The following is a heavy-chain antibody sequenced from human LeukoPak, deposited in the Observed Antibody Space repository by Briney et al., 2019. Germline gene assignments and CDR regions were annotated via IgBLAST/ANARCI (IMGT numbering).Heavy chain of an antibody. J-gene: IGHJ4*02. Sequence: GASVKVSCKASGSTFTGYYMHWVRQAPGQGLEWMGWINPNNGGTNYAQKFQGRVTMTRDTSISTAYMELSRLTSDDTAVYYCARGRGTTSSNFDYWGQGTLVTVSS. CDR3: ARGRGTTSSNFDY. V-gene: IGHV1-2*02. CDR2: INPNNGGT. D-gene: IGHD2-2*01. CDR1: GSTFTGYY.